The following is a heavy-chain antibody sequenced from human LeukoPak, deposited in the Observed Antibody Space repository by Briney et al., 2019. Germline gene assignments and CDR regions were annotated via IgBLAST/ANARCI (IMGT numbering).Heavy chain of an antibody. CDR2: IIPILGIA. Sequence: SVKVSCKASGGTFSSYTISWVRQAPGQGLEWMGRIIPILGIANYAQKFQGRVTITADKSTSTAYMELSSLRSEDTAVYYCARVHRGSWYGLDYWGQGTLVTVPS. V-gene: IGHV1-69*02. CDR3: ARVHRGSWYGLDY. D-gene: IGHD6-13*01. CDR1: GGTFSSYT. J-gene: IGHJ4*02.